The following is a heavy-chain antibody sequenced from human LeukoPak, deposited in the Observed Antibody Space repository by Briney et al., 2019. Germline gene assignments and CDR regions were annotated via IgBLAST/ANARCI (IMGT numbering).Heavy chain of an antibody. D-gene: IGHD5-24*01. CDR3: AREQRTFDY. Sequence: GGSLRLSCAASGFTFSSYSMNWVRQAPGKGPEWVANIKPDGGEQYYVDSVKGRFTISRDNADNSLYLQLSSLRAEDTAVYYCAREQRTFDYWGQGILVTVSS. CDR2: IKPDGGEQ. J-gene: IGHJ4*02. V-gene: IGHV3-7*03. CDR1: GFTFSSYS.